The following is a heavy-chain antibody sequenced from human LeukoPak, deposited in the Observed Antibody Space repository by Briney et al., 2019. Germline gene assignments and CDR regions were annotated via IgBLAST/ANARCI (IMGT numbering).Heavy chain of an antibody. CDR2: ISGSGGST. V-gene: IGHV3-23*01. D-gene: IGHD6-13*01. CDR1: GFTFSSYA. J-gene: IGHJ3*02. Sequence: GGSLRLSCAASGFTFSSYAMSWVRQAPGKGLEWVSAISGSGGSTYYADSVKGRLTISRDNSKNTLYLQMNSLRAEDTAVYYCARARSSWYDPDAFDIWGQGTMVTVSS. CDR3: ARARSSWYDPDAFDI.